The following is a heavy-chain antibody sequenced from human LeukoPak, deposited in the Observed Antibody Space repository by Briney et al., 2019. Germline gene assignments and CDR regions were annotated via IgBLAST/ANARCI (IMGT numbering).Heavy chain of an antibody. CDR3: ARDHCVRSGCYQAYYYGMDL. CDR2: SNPNSGGT. Sequence: GSVKVSCKASGYTFTGYDMQWVGQAPGQGLEWMGWSNPNSGGTNYAQRFPGRVTLTRDTSIRTAYMGLGRLRADDTGLYFGARDHCVRSGCYQAYYYGMDLWRRGTTLSVPS. D-gene: IGHD6-25*01. CDR1: GYTFTGYD. V-gene: IGHV1-2*02. J-gene: IGHJ6*02.